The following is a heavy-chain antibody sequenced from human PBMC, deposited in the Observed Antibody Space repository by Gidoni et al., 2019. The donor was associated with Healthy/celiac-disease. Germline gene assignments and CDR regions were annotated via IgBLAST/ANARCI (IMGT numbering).Heavy chain of an antibody. J-gene: IGHJ3*02. CDR1: GYSFTSYW. Sequence: EVQLVQSGAEVKKPGASLKISCKGSGYSFTSYWIGWVRQMPGKGLEWMGIIYPGDSDTRYSPSFQGQVTISADKSISTAYLQWSSLKASDTAMYYCASSLGRYGDFIPRAFDIWGQGTMVTVSS. CDR2: IYPGDSDT. D-gene: IGHD4-17*01. V-gene: IGHV5-51*01. CDR3: ASSLGRYGDFIPRAFDI.